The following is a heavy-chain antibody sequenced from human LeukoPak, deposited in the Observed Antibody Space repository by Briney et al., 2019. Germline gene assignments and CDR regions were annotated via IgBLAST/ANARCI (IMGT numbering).Heavy chain of an antibody. J-gene: IGHJ4*02. Sequence: ASVKVSFKASGYTFTGYYIHWVRQAPGQGPEWMGWINPNSGGTNYAQKFQGRVTMTRETSISTAYMELSRVRSDDTAVYYCASGGDVWNYYDRTGYFDYWGQGTLVTVSS. CDR1: GYTFTGYY. CDR3: ASGGDVWNYYDRTGYFDY. CDR2: INPNSGGT. V-gene: IGHV1-2*02. D-gene: IGHD3-22*01.